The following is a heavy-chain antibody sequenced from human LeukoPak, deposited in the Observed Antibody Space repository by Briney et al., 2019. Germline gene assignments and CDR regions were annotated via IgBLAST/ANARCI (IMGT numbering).Heavy chain of an antibody. CDR1: GFTVSSNY. J-gene: IGHJ4*02. V-gene: IGHV3-66*01. Sequence: GGSLRLSCAASGFTVSSNYMSWVRQAPGKGLEWVSVIYSGGSAYYADSVKGRFTVSRDQSKNTLYLQMNSLRAEDTAVYYCARGGICGGDCYSSDCWGQGTLVTVSS. CDR3: ARGGICGGDCYSSDC. CDR2: IYSGGSA. D-gene: IGHD2-21*02.